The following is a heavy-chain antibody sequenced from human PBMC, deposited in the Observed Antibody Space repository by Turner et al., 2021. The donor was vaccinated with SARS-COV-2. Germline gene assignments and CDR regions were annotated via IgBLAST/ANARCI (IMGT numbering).Heavy chain of an antibody. Sequence: QVQLVESGGGVVQPGRSLRLSCAASGFTFSSYGMHWVRQAPGKGLEWVAVIWYDGSNKYYADSVKGRFTISRDNSKNTLYLQMNSLRAEDTAVYYCAREYYYDSNYGMDVWGQGTTVTVSS. CDR3: AREYYYDSNYGMDV. V-gene: IGHV3-33*01. D-gene: IGHD3-22*01. J-gene: IGHJ6*02. CDR2: IWYDGSNK. CDR1: GFTFSSYG.